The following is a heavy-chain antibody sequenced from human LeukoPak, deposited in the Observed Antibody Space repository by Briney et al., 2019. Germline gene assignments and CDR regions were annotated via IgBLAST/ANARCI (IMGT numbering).Heavy chain of an antibody. CDR2: ISGSGGST. D-gene: IGHD1-7*01. CDR3: AKRRGLELLYYYYMDV. J-gene: IGHJ6*03. V-gene: IGHV3-23*01. CDR1: GFTFSSYA. Sequence: GGSLRLSCAASGFTFSSYAMSWVRQAPGKRLEWVSAISGSGGSTYYADSVKGRFTISRDNSKNTLYLQMNSLRAEDTAVYYCAKRRGLELLYYYYMDVWGKGTTVTVSS.